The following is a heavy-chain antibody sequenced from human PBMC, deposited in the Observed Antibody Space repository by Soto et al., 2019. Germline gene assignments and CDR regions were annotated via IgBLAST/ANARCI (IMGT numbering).Heavy chain of an antibody. CDR1: GFTFSSYS. J-gene: IGHJ4*02. CDR3: SRENPAWLQTFDY. CDR2: ISSSSSYI. V-gene: IGHV3-21*01. Sequence: EVQLVESGGGLVKPGGSLRLSCAASGFTFSSYSMNWVRQAPGKGLEWVSSISSSSSYIYYADSVKGRFTISRDNAKNSFYLQMNSLRAENTAVYYCSRENPAWLQTFDYWGQGTLVTVSS. D-gene: IGHD5-12*01.